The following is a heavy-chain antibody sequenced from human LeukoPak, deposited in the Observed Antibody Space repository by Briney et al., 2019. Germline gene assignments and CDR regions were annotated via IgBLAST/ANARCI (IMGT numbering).Heavy chain of an antibody. D-gene: IGHD2-2*01. CDR3: TKDINTSNYYYYGMDV. CDR1: GFTFDEYA. Sequence: GGSVSLSRAASGFTFDEYAMYWVRQAPGKGLEWVAGISWNSGYINYADSVKGRFTISRDNAKNSVYLQINSLRTEDTALYYGTKDINTSNYYYYGMDVWGQGTTVTVSS. J-gene: IGHJ6*02. CDR2: ISWNSGYI. V-gene: IGHV3-9*01.